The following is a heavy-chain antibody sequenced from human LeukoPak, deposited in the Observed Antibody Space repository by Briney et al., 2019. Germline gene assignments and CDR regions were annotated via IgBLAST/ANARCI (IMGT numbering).Heavy chain of an antibody. CDR1: GYTFSSHD. V-gene: IGHV1-69*05. CDR2: IIPIFGTA. Sequence: SVKVSCKASGYTFSSHDINWVRQAPGQGLEWMGGIIPIFGTANYAQKFQGRVTITTDESTSTAYMELSSLRSEDTAVYYCASEGVGTGTTFGYWGQGTLVTVSS. CDR3: ASEGVGTGTTFGY. J-gene: IGHJ4*02. D-gene: IGHD1-7*01.